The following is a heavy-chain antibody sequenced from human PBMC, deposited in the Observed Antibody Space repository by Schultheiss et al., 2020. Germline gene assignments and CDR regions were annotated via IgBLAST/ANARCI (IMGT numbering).Heavy chain of an antibody. CDR1: GDSISSYY. V-gene: IGHV4-59*12. CDR2: IYYSGST. Sequence: SETLSLTCIVSGDSISSYYWSWIRQPPGKGLEWIGYIYYSGSTYYDPSLKSRVTISLDTSKNQFSLKLSSVTAADTAVYYCARGTTVTTSRSGYYGMDVWGQGTTVTVSS. J-gene: IGHJ6*02. D-gene: IGHD4-17*01. CDR3: ARGTTVTTSRSGYYGMDV.